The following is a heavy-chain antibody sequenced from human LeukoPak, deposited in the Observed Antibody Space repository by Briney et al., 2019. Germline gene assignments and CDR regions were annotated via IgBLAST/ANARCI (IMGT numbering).Heavy chain of an antibody. J-gene: IGHJ4*02. CDR3: ARGSSVVGLD. V-gene: IGHV3-66*01. CDR2: ISGGGST. D-gene: IGHD2-15*01. CDR1: GFTFSSYA. Sequence: GGSLRLSCAASGFTFSSYAMSWVRQAPGKGLEWVSVISGGGSTHYADSVKGRFTISRDNAKNTLYLQMNSLRAEDTAVYYCARGSSVVGLDWGQGTLVTVSS.